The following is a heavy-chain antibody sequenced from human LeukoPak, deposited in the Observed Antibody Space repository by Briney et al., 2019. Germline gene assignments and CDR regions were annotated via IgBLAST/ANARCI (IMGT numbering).Heavy chain of an antibody. Sequence: PGGSLRLSCAASGFTFSSYEMNWVRQAPGKGLEWVSYISSSGSAIYYADSVKGRFTISRDNAKNSLYLQMDSLRAEDTAVYYCAELGITMIGGVWGKGTTVTISS. J-gene: IGHJ6*04. D-gene: IGHD3-10*02. CDR2: ISSSGSAI. CDR3: AELGITMIGGV. V-gene: IGHV3-48*03. CDR1: GFTFSSYE.